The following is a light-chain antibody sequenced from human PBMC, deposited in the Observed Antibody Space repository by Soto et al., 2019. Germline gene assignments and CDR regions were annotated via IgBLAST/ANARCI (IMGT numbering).Light chain of an antibody. V-gene: IGKV2-30*01. CDR2: KVS. CDR3: MQGTHWPPT. CDR1: QSLVYSDGHTY. J-gene: IGKJ1*01. Sequence: DVVMTQSPLSLPVTLGQPASISCRSSQSLVYSDGHTYLNWFQQRPGQSPRRLIYKVSNRDSGVPDRFSGSGSGTDFTLKISRMEAEDVGVYYCMQGTHWPPTFGQGTKVGIK.